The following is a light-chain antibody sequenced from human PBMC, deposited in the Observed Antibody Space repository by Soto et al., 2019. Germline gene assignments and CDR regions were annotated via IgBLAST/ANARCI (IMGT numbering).Light chain of an antibody. CDR1: SSDVGACNY. CDR3: SSCAGRKNMV. CDR2: EVS. J-gene: IGLJ2*01. Sequence: QSVLTQPPSASGSPGQSGTISCTGTSSDVGACNYVSWFQQHPCKAPQLMIYEVSKRPSGFPDRFSGSKSGSTASLTVSGLQAEDDGDYSCSSCAGRKNMVFGGGTKLTVL. V-gene: IGLV2-8*01.